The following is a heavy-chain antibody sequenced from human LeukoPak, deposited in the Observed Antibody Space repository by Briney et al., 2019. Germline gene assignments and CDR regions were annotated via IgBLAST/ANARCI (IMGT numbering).Heavy chain of an antibody. CDR2: ISYVGSNK. V-gene: IGHV3-30*03. J-gene: IGHJ4*02. CDR3: ARVLIGGNNFGLDY. CDR1: GFTFSSYG. Sequence: QPARSLRLSCAASGFTFSSYGMHWVRQAPGKGLEWVAVISYVGSNKYYADSVKGRFTISRDNSKNTLYLQMNSLRAEDTAVYSCARVLIGGNNFGLDYWGQGTLVTVSS. D-gene: IGHD3-16*01.